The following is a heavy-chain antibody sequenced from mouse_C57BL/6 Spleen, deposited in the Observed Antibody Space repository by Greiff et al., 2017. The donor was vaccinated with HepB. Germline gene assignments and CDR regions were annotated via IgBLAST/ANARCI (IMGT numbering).Heavy chain of an antibody. Sequence: EVMLVESGGGLVKPGGSLKLSCAASGFTFSDYGMHWVRQAPEKGLEWVAYISSGSSTIYYADTVKGRFTISRDNAKNTLFLQMTRLRSEDTAMYYCARGGSYEDYAMDYWGQGTSVTVSS. CDR1: GFTFSDYG. CDR3: ARGGSYEDYAMDY. D-gene: IGHD1-1*01. CDR2: ISSGSSTI. V-gene: IGHV5-17*01. J-gene: IGHJ4*01.